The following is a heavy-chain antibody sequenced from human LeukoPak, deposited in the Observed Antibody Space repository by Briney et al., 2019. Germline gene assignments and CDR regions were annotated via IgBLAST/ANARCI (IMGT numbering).Heavy chain of an antibody. CDR1: GFTFSSYA. J-gene: IGHJ6*02. CDR3: AKDHVVGAVAYYYGMDV. D-gene: IGHD2-15*01. CDR2: ISGSGGST. V-gene: IGHV3-23*01. Sequence: PGGSLRLSCAASGFTFSSYAMSWVRQAPGKGLEWVSAISGSGGSTYYADSVKGRFTISRDNSKNTLYLQMNSLRAEDAAVYYCAKDHVVGAVAYYYGMDVWGQGTTVTVSS.